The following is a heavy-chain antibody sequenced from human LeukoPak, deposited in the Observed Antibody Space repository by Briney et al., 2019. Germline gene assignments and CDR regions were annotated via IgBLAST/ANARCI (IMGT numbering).Heavy chain of an antibody. D-gene: IGHD3-22*01. Sequence: TGGSLRLSCAASGFTFSSYGMSWVRQAPGKGLEWVSAISGSGGSTYYADSVKGRFTISRDNSKNTLYLQMNSLRAEDTAVYYCAKGGPTSSNYDSSGYSYAFDIWGQGTMVTVSS. CDR1: GFTFSSYG. J-gene: IGHJ3*02. V-gene: IGHV3-23*01. CDR2: ISGSGGST. CDR3: AKGGPTSSNYDSSGYSYAFDI.